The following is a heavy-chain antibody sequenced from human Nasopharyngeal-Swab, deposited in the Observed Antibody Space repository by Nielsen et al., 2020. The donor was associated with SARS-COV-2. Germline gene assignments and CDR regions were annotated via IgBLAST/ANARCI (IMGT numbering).Heavy chain of an antibody. CDR3: ARQGVFVPAYFHQYYMDV. Sequence: GESLKISCAASGFSFSTYLMTWVRQAPGKGLDWVANIKQDGSEKYYVDSVKGRFTVFRDNPKNLLYLQVNSLRAEDTAVYYCARQGVFVPAYFHQYYMDVWGKGTTVTVSS. CDR1: GFSFSTYL. J-gene: IGHJ6*03. D-gene: IGHD3-16*02. V-gene: IGHV3-7*03. CDR2: IKQDGSEK.